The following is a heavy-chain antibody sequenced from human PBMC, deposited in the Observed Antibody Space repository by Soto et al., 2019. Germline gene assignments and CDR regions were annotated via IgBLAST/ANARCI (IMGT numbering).Heavy chain of an antibody. V-gene: IGHV3-11*01. D-gene: IGHD1-26*01. CDR1: GFRFSDYY. Sequence: QVQLVESGGGLVKPGGSLRLSCAASGFRFSDYYMSWIRQAPGKGLEWVSLISTSGSSTDYADSVKGRFTISRDNAKNSLSLQMNSLRAEDTAVYYCANLAKNYYHYMDVWGKGTMVTVS. J-gene: IGHJ6*03. CDR3: ANLAKNYYHYMDV. CDR2: ISTSGSST.